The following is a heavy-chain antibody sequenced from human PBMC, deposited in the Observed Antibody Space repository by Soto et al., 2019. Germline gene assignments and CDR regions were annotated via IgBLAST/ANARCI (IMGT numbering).Heavy chain of an antibody. CDR1: GGSISSSSYY. CDR2: IYYSGST. CDR3: ARQEIRVGYCSSTSCQLNWFDP. V-gene: IGHV4-39*01. D-gene: IGHD2-2*01. J-gene: IGHJ5*02. Sequence: SQTLSLTCTVSGGSISSSSYYWSWIRQPPGKGLEWIGSIYYSGSTYYNPSLKSRVTISVDTSKNQFSLKLSSVTAADTAVYYCARQEIRVGYCSSTSCQLNWFDPWGQGTLVTVSS.